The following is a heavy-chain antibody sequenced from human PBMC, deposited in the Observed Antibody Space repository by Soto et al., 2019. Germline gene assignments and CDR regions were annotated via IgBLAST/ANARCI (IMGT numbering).Heavy chain of an antibody. CDR1: GFTISSHG. V-gene: IGHV3-30*18. D-gene: IGHD4-17*01. J-gene: IGHJ4*02. CDR2: ISYDGSNK. CDR3: AKEGDDYGDYSGY. Sequence: GGSLRLSCAASGFTISSHGMHRVRQEPGKGLEWVAVISYDGSNKYYADSVKGRVTISRDNSKNTLYLQMNSLRAEDTAVYYCAKEGDDYGDYSGYWGQGTLVTVSS.